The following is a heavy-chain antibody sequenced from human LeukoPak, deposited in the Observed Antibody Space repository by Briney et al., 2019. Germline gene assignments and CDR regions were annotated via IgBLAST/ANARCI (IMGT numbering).Heavy chain of an antibody. CDR1: GFTFSSYA. CDR2: ISDNGDGT. CDR3: AKGKMICSSTSCTQYYFDY. J-gene: IGHJ4*02. Sequence: GGSLRLSCAASGFTFSSYAMNWVRQAPGTGLEWVSSISDNGDGTYYADSVKGRFTISRDNSKNTLYLQMNSLRAEDTAVYYCAKGKMICSSTSCTQYYFDYWGQGTLVTVSS. V-gene: IGHV3-23*01. D-gene: IGHD2-2*01.